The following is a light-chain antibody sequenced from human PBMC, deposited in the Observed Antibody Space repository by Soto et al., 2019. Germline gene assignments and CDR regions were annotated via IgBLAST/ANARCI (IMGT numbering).Light chain of an antibody. CDR1: QSISSY. CDR3: QQGYSRPRT. J-gene: IGKJ1*01. V-gene: IGKV1-39*01. Sequence: VHMTQSASSLSASVGYRVTITCRASQSISSYLNWYQQRQGKAPNILIFTSSNLESGVPSRFSGSGYGTDFNLTISSLQTEDFATYFCQQGYSRPRTFGQGTKVDIK. CDR2: TSS.